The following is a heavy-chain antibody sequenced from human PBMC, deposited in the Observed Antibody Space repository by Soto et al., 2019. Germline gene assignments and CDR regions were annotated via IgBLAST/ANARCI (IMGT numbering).Heavy chain of an antibody. CDR2: ISGSDESR. V-gene: IGHV3-23*01. Sequence: EVQLLESGGGLVQPGGSLRLSCAASGFTFRSYAMSWVRQAPGKGLEWVSGISGSDESRYYADSVKGRFTVSRDNSKNTLYLQMNRLRAEDTAIYTCAKDSLGGGLHLGPQNYYGLDVWGQGTTVTVSS. CDR3: AKDSLGGGLHLGPQNYYGLDV. CDR1: GFTFRSYA. D-gene: IGHD3-16*01. J-gene: IGHJ6*02.